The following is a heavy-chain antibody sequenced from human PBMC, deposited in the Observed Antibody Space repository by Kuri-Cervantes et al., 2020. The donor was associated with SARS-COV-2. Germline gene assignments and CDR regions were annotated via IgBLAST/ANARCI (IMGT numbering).Heavy chain of an antibody. V-gene: IGHV3-30*02. CDR3: ATPGWGGTGAF. CDR2: IRYDGSNK. D-gene: IGHD1-26*01. CDR1: GFTFSSYG. J-gene: IGHJ4*02. Sequence: GESLKSSCAASGFTFSSYGMHWVRQAPGKGLEWVAFIRYDGSNKYYADSVKGRFTISRDNSKNTLYVEPNSLRADDTAVYYCATPGWGGTGAFWGQGTLVTVSS.